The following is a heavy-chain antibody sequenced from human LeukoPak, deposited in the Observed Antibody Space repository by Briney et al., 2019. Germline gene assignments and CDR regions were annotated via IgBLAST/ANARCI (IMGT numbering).Heavy chain of an antibody. CDR3: ARVIVGASPSFDY. CDR1: GASISDFY. Sequence: PSETLSLTCTVSGASISDFYWNWIRQPAGKGLEWIGYIYYSGSPNYNPSLQSRVTISVDTPKNQFSLKLSSVTAADTAVYYCARVIVGASPSFDYWGQGTLVTVSS. D-gene: IGHD1-26*01. J-gene: IGHJ4*02. CDR2: IYYSGSP. V-gene: IGHV4-59*01.